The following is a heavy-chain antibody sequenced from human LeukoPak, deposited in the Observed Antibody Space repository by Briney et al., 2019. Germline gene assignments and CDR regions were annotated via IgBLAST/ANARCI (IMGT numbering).Heavy chain of an antibody. CDR1: GFTFSSYW. Sequence: PGGSLRLSCAASGFTFSSYWMHWVRQAPGKGLVWVSRINSDGSSTSYADSVKGRFTISRDNSKNTLYLQMNTLRSEDTALYYCAKDVYGTVTTYLDYWGQGTLVTVSS. D-gene: IGHD4-17*01. CDR3: AKDVYGTVTTYLDY. V-gene: IGHV3-74*01. CDR2: INSDGSST. J-gene: IGHJ4*02.